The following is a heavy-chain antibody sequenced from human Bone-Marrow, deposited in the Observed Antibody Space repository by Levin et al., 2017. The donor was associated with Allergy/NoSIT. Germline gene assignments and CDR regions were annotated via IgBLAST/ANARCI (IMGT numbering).Heavy chain of an antibody. J-gene: IGHJ4*02. CDR3: ATLDYDHGVGDDD. V-gene: IGHV3-48*02. D-gene: IGHD2-8*01. CDR1: GFTFSRYS. Sequence: GESLKISCAASGFTFSRYSMNWVRQAPGKGLGWFSYFSSSSSTIYYADSVKGRFTISRDNAQNSLYLQMNSLRDEDTAIYYCATLDYDHGVGDDDCVLGTLVAVSS. CDR2: FSSSSSTI.